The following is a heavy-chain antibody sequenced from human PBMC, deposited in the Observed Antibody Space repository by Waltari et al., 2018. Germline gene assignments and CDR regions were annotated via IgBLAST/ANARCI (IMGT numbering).Heavy chain of an antibody. D-gene: IGHD6-13*01. CDR2: ISGSGGST. V-gene: IGHV3-23*01. CDR3: AKVVSSSWYLDY. Sequence: MSWVRQATGEGVEWVSAISGSGGSTYYADSVKGRFTISRDNSKNTLYLQMNSLRAEDTAVYYCAKVVSSSWYLDYWGQGTLVTVSS. J-gene: IGHJ4*02.